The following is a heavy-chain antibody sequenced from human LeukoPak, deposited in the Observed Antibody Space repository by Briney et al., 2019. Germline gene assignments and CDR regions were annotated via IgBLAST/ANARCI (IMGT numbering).Heavy chain of an antibody. CDR3: ASSSGWYGDFDY. CDR2: ISTYNGNT. D-gene: IGHD6-19*01. CDR1: GYNFILHG. J-gene: IGHJ4*02. Sequence: RASVKVSCKASGYNFILHGISWVRQAPGHGLEWMGWISTYNGNTNYAQKLQGRVTMTTDTSTSTAYMEMRSLRSDDTAVYYCASSSGWYGDFDYWGQGTLVTVSS. V-gene: IGHV1-18*01.